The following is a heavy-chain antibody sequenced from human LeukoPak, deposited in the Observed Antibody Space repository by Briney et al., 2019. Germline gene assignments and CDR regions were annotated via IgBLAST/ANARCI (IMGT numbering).Heavy chain of an antibody. CDR1: GFTFSSYG. D-gene: IGHD2-15*01. V-gene: IGHV3-30*18. J-gene: IGHJ4*02. Sequence: PGRSLRLSCAASGFTFSSYGMHWVRQAPGKGLEWVAVISYDGSNKYYADSVRGRFTISRDNSKNTLYLQMNSLRAEDTAVYYCAKDCSGGSCYGRGGYWGQGTLVTVSS. CDR2: ISYDGSNK. CDR3: AKDCSGGSCYGRGGY.